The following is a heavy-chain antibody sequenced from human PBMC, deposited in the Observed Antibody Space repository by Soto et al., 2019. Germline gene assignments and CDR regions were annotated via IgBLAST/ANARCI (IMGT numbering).Heavy chain of an antibody. CDR1: GGSISTSSFY. V-gene: IGHV4-39*01. J-gene: IGHJ4*02. Sequence: QLQLQESGPGLVKPSETLSLTCTVSGGSISTSSFYWGWIRQPPGKGLAWIGSIYYSGTTYYNPSLNSRVTIFVDTSRNQFSLKLSSVTAADTAVYYYARSPDCSGGSCYLNHWGQGTLVTVSS. D-gene: IGHD2-15*01. CDR3: ARSPDCSGGSCYLNH. CDR2: IYYSGTT.